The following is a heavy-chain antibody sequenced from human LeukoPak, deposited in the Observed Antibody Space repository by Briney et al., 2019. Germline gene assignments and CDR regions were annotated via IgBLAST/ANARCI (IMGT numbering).Heavy chain of an antibody. V-gene: IGHV1-58*02. D-gene: IGHD3-9*01. CDR3: AADLVLTGYYRPERFDY. CDR2: IVVGSGNT. CDR1: GFTFTSSA. Sequence: SVKVSCKASGFTFTSSAMQWVRQARGQRLEWIGWIVVGSGNTNYAQKFQERVTITRDMSTSTAYMELSSLRSEDTAVYYCAADLVLTGYYRPERFDYWGQGILVTVSS. J-gene: IGHJ4*02.